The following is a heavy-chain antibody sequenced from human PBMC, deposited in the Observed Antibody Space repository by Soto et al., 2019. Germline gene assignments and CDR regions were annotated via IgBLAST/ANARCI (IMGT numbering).Heavy chain of an antibody. D-gene: IGHD2-15*01. Sequence: PSEILSLTCSVSGGSITSNHWWSWVRQAPGKGLEWIGEIFHRGTSHHNPSLESRVTLSVDKSKNQFSLMLTSVTAADTAVYYCASKYCPSTICYLFDNWGQGALVTVSS. V-gene: IGHV4-4*02. CDR1: GGSITSNHW. CDR3: ASKYCPSTICYLFDN. CDR2: IFHRGTS. J-gene: IGHJ4*02.